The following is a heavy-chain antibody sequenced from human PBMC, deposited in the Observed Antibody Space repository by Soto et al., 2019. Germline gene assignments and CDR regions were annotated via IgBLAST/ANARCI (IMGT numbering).Heavy chain of an antibody. J-gene: IGHJ6*02. V-gene: IGHV3-53*01. D-gene: IGHD2-2*01. CDR1: GFSVGSNY. CDR3: ARARYFGSSAGMDV. CDR2: IYSGVRT. Sequence: TGGSLRLSCAASGFSVGSNYMSWVRQAPGKGLEWVSLIYSGVRTDYADSVKGRFTISRDNSKNTLYLQMNSLRAEDTAVYYCARARYFGSSAGMDVWGQGTTVTVSS.